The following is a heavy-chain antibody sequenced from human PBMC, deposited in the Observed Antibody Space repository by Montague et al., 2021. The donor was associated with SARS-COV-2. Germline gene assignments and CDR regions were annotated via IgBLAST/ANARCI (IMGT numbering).Heavy chain of an antibody. CDR3: ARLGDGVVPSPILGVGPYYSYYYMDV. CDR1: GGSFSTYS. D-gene: IGHD3-10*01. Sequence: SETLSLTCAVHGGSFSTYSWSWIRQPPGKGLEWIGEIHHGGSTNXNPSLKSRVTISADTSKNQFSLKLTSVAAADTAVYYCARLGDGVVPSPILGVGPYYSYYYMDVWGKGTTVTVS. CDR2: IHHGGST. V-gene: IGHV4-34*01. J-gene: IGHJ6*03.